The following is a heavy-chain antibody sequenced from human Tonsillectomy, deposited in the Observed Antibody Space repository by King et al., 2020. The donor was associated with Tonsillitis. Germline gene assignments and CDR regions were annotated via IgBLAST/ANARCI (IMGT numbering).Heavy chain of an antibody. CDR2: IYHSGST. Sequence: QLQESGSGLVKPSQTLSLTCAVSGGSISSGGYSWSWIRQPPGKGLEWIGYIYHSGSTYYNPSLKSRVTISVDRSKNQFSLKLSSVTAADTAVYYCARDSGSYYSLNLYFDLWGRGTLVTVSS. D-gene: IGHD2-15*01. CDR3: ARDSGSYYSLNLYFDL. CDR1: GGSISSGGYS. V-gene: IGHV4-30-2*01. J-gene: IGHJ2*01.